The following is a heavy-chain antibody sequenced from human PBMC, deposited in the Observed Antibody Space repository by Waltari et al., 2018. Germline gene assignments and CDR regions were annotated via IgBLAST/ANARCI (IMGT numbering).Heavy chain of an antibody. V-gene: IGHV1-69*13. D-gene: IGHD6-13*01. J-gene: IGHJ5*02. CDR3: ARDAGYSSSWYNWFDP. Sequence: QVQLVQSGAEVKKTGSSVKVSCKASGVTFSSYSISWLRHAPGQGLEWMGRIIPIFVTANYEQKFQGRVTITADKSTSTAYMELSSLRSEDTAVYYCARDAGYSSSWYNWFDPWGQGTLVTVSS. CDR2: IIPIFVTA. CDR1: GVTFSSYS.